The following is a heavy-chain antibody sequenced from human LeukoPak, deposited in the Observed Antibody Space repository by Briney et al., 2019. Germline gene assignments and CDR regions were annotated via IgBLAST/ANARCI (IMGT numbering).Heavy chain of an antibody. D-gene: IGHD3-22*01. J-gene: IGHJ4*02. Sequence: ASVKVSCKASGYTFTSYGISWVRQAPGQGLEWMGWISACNGNTNYAQKLQGRVTMTTDTSTSTAYMELRSLRSDDTAVYYCARSHYYDSSGYVGYWGQGTLVTVSS. CDR2: ISACNGNT. CDR1: GYTFTSYG. V-gene: IGHV1-18*01. CDR3: ARSHYYDSSGYVGY.